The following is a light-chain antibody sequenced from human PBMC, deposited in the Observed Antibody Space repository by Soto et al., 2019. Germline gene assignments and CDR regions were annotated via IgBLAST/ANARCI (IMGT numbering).Light chain of an antibody. Sequence: IQLTQSPSSLSASLGDRVTITCRASQGIRSYLAWYQQKPGRAPTLLIYVASTLQSGVPSRFSGSGSGTDFTLTISSLQPEDVATYYCQQLNSYPLTFXGGTKADIK. CDR3: QQLNSYPLT. J-gene: IGKJ4*01. V-gene: IGKV1-9*01. CDR2: VAS. CDR1: QGIRSY.